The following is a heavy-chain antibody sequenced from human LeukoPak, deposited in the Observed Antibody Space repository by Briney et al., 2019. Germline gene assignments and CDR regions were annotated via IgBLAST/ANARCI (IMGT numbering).Heavy chain of an antibody. CDR3: AKESRIRKLLRDSDS. CDR2: ISGSGGST. J-gene: IGHJ4*02. Sequence: GGSLRLSCAASGFTFSSYAMSWVRQAPGKGLEWVSAISGSGGSTYYADSVKGRFTISRVNSKNTLYLEMNSLRVEDTAVYYCAKESRIRKLLRDSDSWGQGTLVTVSS. CDR1: GFTFSSYA. D-gene: IGHD2/OR15-2a*01. V-gene: IGHV3-23*01.